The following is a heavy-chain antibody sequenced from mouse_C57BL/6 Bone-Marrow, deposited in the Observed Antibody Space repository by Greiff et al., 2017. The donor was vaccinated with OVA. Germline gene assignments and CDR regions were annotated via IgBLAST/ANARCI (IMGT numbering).Heavy chain of an antibody. Sequence: VQLQQPGAELVKPGASVKLSCKASGYTFTSYWMHWVKQRPGQGLEWIGMFHPNSGSTNYNEKFKSKATLTVDKSSSTAYMQLSSLTSEDAAVYYGAGQLWYVDVWGTGTTVTVSS. CDR1: GYTFTSYW. J-gene: IGHJ1*03. V-gene: IGHV1-64*01. CDR3: AGQLWYVDV. D-gene: IGHD6-1*01. CDR2: FHPNSGST.